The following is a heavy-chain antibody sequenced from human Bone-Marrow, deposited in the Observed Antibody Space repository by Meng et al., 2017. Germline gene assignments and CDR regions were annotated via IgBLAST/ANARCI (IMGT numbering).Heavy chain of an antibody. V-gene: IGHV3-7*01. CDR3: ARDPNHGDPGVRDF. CDR1: GFTFSSYA. Sequence: GESLKISCAASGFTFSSYAMHWVRQAPGKGLEWVANINLDGSDKAYADSVKGRFTISRDNSQNSLYLQINSLRAEDTAVYYCARDPNHGDPGVRDFWGQGTLVTVSS. CDR2: INLDGSDK. D-gene: IGHD4-17*01. J-gene: IGHJ4*02.